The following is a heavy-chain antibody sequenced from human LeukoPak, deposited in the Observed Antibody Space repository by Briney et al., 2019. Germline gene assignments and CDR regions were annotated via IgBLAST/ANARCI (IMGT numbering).Heavy chain of an antibody. CDR2: ISAYNGNT. V-gene: IGHV1-18*01. Sequence: GASVKVSCTASGYTFTSYGISWVRQAPGQGLEWMGWISAYNGNTNYAQKLQGRVTMTTDTSTSTAYMELRSLRPDDTAVYYCARDKSIAAAGKVDYWGQGTLVTVSS. CDR3: ARDKSIAAAGKVDY. D-gene: IGHD6-13*01. CDR1: GYTFTSYG. J-gene: IGHJ4*02.